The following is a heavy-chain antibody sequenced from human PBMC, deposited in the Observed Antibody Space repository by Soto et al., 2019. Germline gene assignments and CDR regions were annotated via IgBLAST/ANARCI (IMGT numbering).Heavy chain of an antibody. D-gene: IGHD2-15*01. Sequence: QLQLQESGPGLVKPSETLSLTCTVSGGSISSSSYYWGWIRQPPGKGLEWIGSIHYSGSTYYNPSLQSRVTISVDTANNQLTLKLSFVAAADTAVYYCARRGAEYCGGGSCSSWFVPLRLGTLLTVSS. V-gene: IGHV4-39*01. J-gene: IGHJ5*02. CDR1: GGSISSSSYY. CDR2: IHYSGST. CDR3: ARRGAEYCGGGSCSSWFVP.